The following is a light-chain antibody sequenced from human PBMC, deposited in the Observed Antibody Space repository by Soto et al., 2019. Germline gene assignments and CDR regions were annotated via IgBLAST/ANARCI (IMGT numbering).Light chain of an antibody. CDR2: AAS. CDR3: QQVKSYPIT. V-gene: IGKV1-9*01. J-gene: IGKJ4*01. Sequence: DIQLTQSPSFLSASVGDRVTITCRASQGINSYLGWYQQEPGKAPKLLIYAASTLQSGVPSRFSGSGSGTEFILTISSLQPEDFATYYCQQVKSYPITFGGGTKVDIK. CDR1: QGINSY.